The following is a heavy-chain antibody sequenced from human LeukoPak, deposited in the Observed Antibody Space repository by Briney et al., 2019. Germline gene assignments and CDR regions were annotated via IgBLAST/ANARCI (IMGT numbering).Heavy chain of an antibody. Sequence: AVKVSCQASVGTFSSYALGWVRQAPGQGLEWMGGIIPIFGTANYAQKFQGRVTIPAHEPTRTAYMELSSLRAEATAVYYCPRAANCFDPRGQGTMVSVSS. J-gene: IGHJ5*02. CDR3: PRAANCFDP. CDR1: VGTFSSYA. V-gene: IGHV1-69*13. CDR2: IIPIFGTA.